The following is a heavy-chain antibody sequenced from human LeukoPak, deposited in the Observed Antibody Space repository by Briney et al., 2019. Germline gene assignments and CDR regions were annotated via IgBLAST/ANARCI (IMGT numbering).Heavy chain of an antibody. CDR1: GDSVSSNSAA. V-gene: IGHV6-1*01. CDR2: TYYRSKWYN. J-gene: IGHJ2*01. D-gene: IGHD3-22*01. CDR3: ARGGGERYYYDSSGYYQPYWYFDL. Sequence: SQTLSLTCAISGDSVSSNSAAWNWIRQSPSRGLEWLGRTYYRSKWYNDYAVSVKSRITINPDTSKNQFSLQLNSVTPEDTAVYYCARGGGERYYYDSSGYYQPYWYFDLWGRGTLVTVSS.